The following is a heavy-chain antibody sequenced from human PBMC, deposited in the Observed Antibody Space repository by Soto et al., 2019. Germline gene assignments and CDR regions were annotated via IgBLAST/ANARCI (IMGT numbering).Heavy chain of an antibody. J-gene: IGHJ3*02. CDR3: AKDPMVPSAYYDFWSRNAFDI. CDR2: ISGSGGST. D-gene: IGHD3-3*01. CDR1: GFTFSSYA. V-gene: IGHV3-23*01. Sequence: GGSLRLSCAASGFTFSSYAMSWVRQAPGKGLEWVSAISGSGGSTYYADSVKGRFTISRDNSKNTLYLQMNSLRAEDTAVYYCAKDPMVPSAYYDFWSRNAFDIWGQGTMVTVSS.